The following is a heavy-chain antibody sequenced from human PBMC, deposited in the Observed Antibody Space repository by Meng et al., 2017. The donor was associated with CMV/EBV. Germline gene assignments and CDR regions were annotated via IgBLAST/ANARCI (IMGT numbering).Heavy chain of an antibody. CDR3: ARDAREDIVVVPAAAPPDDAFDT. CDR2: ISAYNGNT. CDR1: GYTFTSYG. J-gene: IGHJ3*02. D-gene: IGHD2-2*01. V-gene: IGHV1-18*01. Sequence: ASVKVSCKASGYTFTSYGISWVRQAPGQGLEWMGWISAYNGNTNYAQKLQGRVTMTTDTSTSTAYMELRSLRSDDTAVYYCARDAREDIVVVPAAAPPDDAFDTWGQGTMVTVS.